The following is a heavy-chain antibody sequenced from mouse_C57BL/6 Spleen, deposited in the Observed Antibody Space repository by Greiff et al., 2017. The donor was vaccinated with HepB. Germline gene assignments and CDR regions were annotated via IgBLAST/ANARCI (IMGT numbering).Heavy chain of an antibody. J-gene: IGHJ4*01. CDR1: GYAFSSSW. CDR3: ARLESPYDAMDD. Sequence: VKLVESGPELVKPGASVKISCKASGYAFSSSWMNWVKQRPGTGLEWIGRIYPGDGDTKYNGKFKGKATLTADKSSSTAYMQLSSLTSEDSAVYFCARLESPYDAMDDWGQGTSVTVSS. V-gene: IGHV1-82*01. CDR2: IYPGDGDT.